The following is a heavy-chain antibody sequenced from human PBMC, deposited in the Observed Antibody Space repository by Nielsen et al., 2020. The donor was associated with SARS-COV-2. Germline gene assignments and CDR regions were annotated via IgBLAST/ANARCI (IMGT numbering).Heavy chain of an antibody. CDR1: GGSISSSSYY. J-gene: IGHJ6*02. V-gene: IGHV4-39*02. CDR2: IYYSGST. D-gene: IGHD2-2*01. CDR3: AREGYPYYYYGMDV. Sequence: SETLSLTCTVSGGSISSSSYYWGWIRQPPGKGRVWIGSIYYSGSTYYNPSLKSRVTISVDTSKNQFSLKLSSVTAADTAVYYCAREGYPYYYYGMDVWGQGTTVTVSS.